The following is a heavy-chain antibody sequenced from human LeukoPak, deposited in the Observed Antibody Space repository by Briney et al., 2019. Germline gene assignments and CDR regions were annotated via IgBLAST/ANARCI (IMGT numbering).Heavy chain of an antibody. V-gene: IGHV4-61*02. D-gene: IGHD6-19*01. CDR3: ARGSGWYPYYYYYFMDV. Sequence: PSETLSLTCTVYGGSISSGSYYWSWIRHPAGKGLEWIGRIYTSGSTHYNTSLKSRVTISLDTSKNQFSLKLSSVTAADTAVYYCARGSGWYPYYYYYFMDVWGKGTTVTVSS. J-gene: IGHJ6*03. CDR1: GGSISSGSYY. CDR2: IYTSGST.